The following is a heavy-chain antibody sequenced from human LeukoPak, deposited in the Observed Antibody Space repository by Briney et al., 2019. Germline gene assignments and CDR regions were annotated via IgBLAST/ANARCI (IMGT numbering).Heavy chain of an antibody. Sequence: SETLSLTCTVSGGSISSSSYYWGWIRQPSGKGLEWIGTIYYSGSTYYNPSLKSRVTISVDTSKNQFSLKLSSVTAADTAVYYCARRLYYGSGTYDYWGQGTLVTVSS. CDR2: IYYSGST. CDR1: GGSISSSSYY. D-gene: IGHD3-10*01. J-gene: IGHJ4*02. V-gene: IGHV4-39*01. CDR3: ARRLYYGSGTYDY.